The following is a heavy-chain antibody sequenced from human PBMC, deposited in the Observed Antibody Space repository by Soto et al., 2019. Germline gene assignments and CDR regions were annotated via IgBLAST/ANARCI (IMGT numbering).Heavy chain of an antibody. Sequence: SETLSLTCAVYGGSFSGYYLSWIRQPPGKGLEWIGEINHSGSTNYNPSLESRVTISVDTSKNQFSLKLSSVTAADTAVYYCARKLVDTALSYFDYWGQGTLVTVSS. CDR1: GGSFSGYY. CDR2: INHSGST. CDR3: ARKLVDTALSYFDY. J-gene: IGHJ4*02. D-gene: IGHD5-18*01. V-gene: IGHV4-34*01.